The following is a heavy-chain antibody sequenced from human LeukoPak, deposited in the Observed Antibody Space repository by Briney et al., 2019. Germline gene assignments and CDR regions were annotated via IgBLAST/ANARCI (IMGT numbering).Heavy chain of an antibody. CDR1: GFTFSTYA. CDR2: ISGSGSSI. V-gene: IGHV3-23*01. D-gene: IGHD3-3*01. J-gene: IGHJ5*02. Sequence: PGGSLRLSCAASGFTFSTYAMIWVRQAPGKGLEWVSGISGSGSSIYSADSVKGRILISRDNSKNTLYLQMNGLRAEDTAVYYCAKARDFDFWSGYSNWFDPWGQGTLVTVSS. CDR3: AKARDFDFWSGYSNWFDP.